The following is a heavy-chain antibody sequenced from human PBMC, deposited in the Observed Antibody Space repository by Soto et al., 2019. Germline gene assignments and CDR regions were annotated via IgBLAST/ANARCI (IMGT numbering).Heavy chain of an antibody. CDR2: MNPNSGNT. V-gene: IGHV1-8*02. CDR1: GYTFTSYD. D-gene: IGHD3-10*01. J-gene: IGHJ3*02. CDR3: ARAYYGSGRMIAFDI. Sequence: ASVKVSCKASGYTFTSYDINWVRQATGQGLEWMGWMNPNSGNTGYAQKFQGRVTMTRNTSRSTAYMELSSLRSEDTAVYCCARAYYGSGRMIAFDIWGQGTMVTVSS.